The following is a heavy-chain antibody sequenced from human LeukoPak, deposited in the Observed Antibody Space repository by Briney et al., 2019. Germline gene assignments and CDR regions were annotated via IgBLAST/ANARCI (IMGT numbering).Heavy chain of an antibody. Sequence: PGGSLRLSCAASGFTFSIFWMSWVRQAPGKGLEWVANLKQDGREKYYVDSVKGRFTISRDNAKNSLYLQLNSLRAEDTAVYYCARVEVGYYYYMDVWGKGSTVTVSS. CDR3: ARVEVGYYYYMDV. V-gene: IGHV3-7*01. CDR1: GFTFSIFW. J-gene: IGHJ6*03. CDR2: LKQDGREK. D-gene: IGHD2-15*01.